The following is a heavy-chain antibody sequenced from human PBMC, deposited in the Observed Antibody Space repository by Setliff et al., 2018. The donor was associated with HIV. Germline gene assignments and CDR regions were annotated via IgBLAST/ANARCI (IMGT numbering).Heavy chain of an antibody. CDR1: GGSISSGSYY. CDR2: IHASGNT. V-gene: IGHV4-61*09. D-gene: IGHD6-13*01. Sequence: PSETLSLTCTVSGGSISSGSYYWSWIRQPAGKGLEWIGHIHASGNTNYNPSLKSRVTISVDTSKKYFSLRLTSVTAADTAVYYCARATVYGSAFDIWGQGTMVTVSS. CDR3: ARATVYGSAFDI. J-gene: IGHJ3*02.